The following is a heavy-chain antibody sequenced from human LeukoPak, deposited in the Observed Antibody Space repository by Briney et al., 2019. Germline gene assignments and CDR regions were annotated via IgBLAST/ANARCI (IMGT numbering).Heavy chain of an antibody. V-gene: IGHV3-30*04. CDR2: ISYDGSNK. J-gene: IGHJ3*02. CDR1: GFTFSSYA. CDR3: AREGLYSSTLTAFDI. Sequence: GGSLRLSCAASGFTFSSYAMHWVRQAPGKGLEWVAVISYDGSNKYYADSVKGRFTISRDNPKNTLYLQMNSLRAEDTAVYYCAREGLYSSTLTAFDIWGQGTMVTVSS. D-gene: IGHD6-13*01.